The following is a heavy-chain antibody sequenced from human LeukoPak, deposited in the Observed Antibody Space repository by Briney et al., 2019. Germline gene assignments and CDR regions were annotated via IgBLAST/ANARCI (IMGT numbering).Heavy chain of an antibody. D-gene: IGHD3-16*01. J-gene: IGHJ6*02. CDR2: IDTAGDT. Sequence: GGSLRLSCAASGFTLSSYDMNWVRQAAGAGLEWVSSIDTAGDTYYPGSVKGRFTISRENAKNSFYLQMNSVRAGDTAVYYCVRGSDGLDVWGQGTTVTVSS. CDR3: VRGSDGLDV. V-gene: IGHV3-13*04. CDR1: GFTLSSYD.